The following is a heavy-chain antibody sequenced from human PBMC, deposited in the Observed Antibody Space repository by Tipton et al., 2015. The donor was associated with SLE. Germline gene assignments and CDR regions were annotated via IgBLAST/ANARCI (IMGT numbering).Heavy chain of an antibody. CDR3: ARQEGGSEGTSYYSHFMDV. J-gene: IGHJ6*03. D-gene: IGHD5-12*01. V-gene: IGHV4-39*01. CDR1: GDSISNSFY. CDR2: IYYSGST. Sequence: TLSLTCTVSGDSISNSFYWAWIRQPPGKGLEWIGSIYYSGSTYYNPSLTSRVTISVDTSKNQFSLSLSSVTAADTAVYYCARQEGGSEGTSYYSHFMDVWGKGTTVTVS.